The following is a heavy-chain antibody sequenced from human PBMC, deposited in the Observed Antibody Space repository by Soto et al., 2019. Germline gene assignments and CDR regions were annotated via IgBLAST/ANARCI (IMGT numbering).Heavy chain of an antibody. D-gene: IGHD6-13*01. J-gene: IGHJ5*02. CDR3: AVKPGIAAAGVSSYNWFDP. CDR2: IVVGSGNT. Sequence: SVKVSCKASGFTFTSSAVQWVRQARGQRLEWIGWIVVGSGNTNYAQKFQERVTVTRDMSTSTAYMEPSSLRSEDTAVYYCAVKPGIAAAGVSSYNWFDPWGQGTLVTVSS. CDR1: GFTFTSSA. V-gene: IGHV1-58*01.